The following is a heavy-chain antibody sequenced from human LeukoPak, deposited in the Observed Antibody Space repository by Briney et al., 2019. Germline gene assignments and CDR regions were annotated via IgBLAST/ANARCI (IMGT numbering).Heavy chain of an antibody. V-gene: IGHV1-69*13. CDR2: IIPIFGTA. CDR3: ARGHFYYYDSSGYAFDC. D-gene: IGHD3-22*01. CDR1: GGTFSSYA. Sequence: SVKVSCKASGGTFSSYAISWVRQAPGQGLEWMGGIIPIFGTANYAQKFQGRVTITADESTSTAYMELSSLRSEDTAVYYCARGHFYYYDSSGYAFDCWGQGTLVTVSS. J-gene: IGHJ4*02.